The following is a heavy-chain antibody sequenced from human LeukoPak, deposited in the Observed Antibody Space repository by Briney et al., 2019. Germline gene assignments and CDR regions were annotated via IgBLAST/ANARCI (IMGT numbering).Heavy chain of an antibody. J-gene: IGHJ3*02. D-gene: IGHD5-12*01. CDR2: INPNSGGT. CDR1: GYTFTGYY. Sequence: GASVKVSCKASGYTFTGYYMHWVRQAPGQGLEWMGWINPNSGGTNYAQKFQGWVTMTGDTSISTAYMELSRLRSDDTAVYYCARGRGYSGYKRVVAFDIWCQGTMVTVSS. V-gene: IGHV1-2*04. CDR3: ARGRGYSGYKRVVAFDI.